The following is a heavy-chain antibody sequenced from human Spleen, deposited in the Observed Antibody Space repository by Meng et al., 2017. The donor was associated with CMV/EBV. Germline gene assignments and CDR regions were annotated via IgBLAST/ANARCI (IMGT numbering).Heavy chain of an antibody. CDR3: ARRLGDGYSLDY. V-gene: IGHV3-53*01. D-gene: IGHD5-24*01. Sequence: GGSLRLSCAASGFTVSSNYMSWVRQAPGKGLEWVSVIYSGGSTYYADSVKGRFTISRDNSKNTLYLQMNSLRAEDTAVYDCARRLGDGYSLDYWGQGTLVTVSS. CDR2: IYSGGST. J-gene: IGHJ4*02. CDR1: GFTVSSNY.